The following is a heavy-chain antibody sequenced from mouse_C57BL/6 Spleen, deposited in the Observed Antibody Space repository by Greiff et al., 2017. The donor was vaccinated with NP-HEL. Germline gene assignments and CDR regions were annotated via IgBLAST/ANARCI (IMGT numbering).Heavy chain of an antibody. Sequence: VQLQQSVAELVRPGASVKLSCTASGFNIKNTYMHWVKQRPEQGLEWIGRIDPANGNNKYAPKVQGKDTITTDTSSNTAYLQLSSLTAEDTAIYYCARDDYDGSPFAYWGQGTLVTVSA. V-gene: IGHV14-3*01. D-gene: IGHD2-4*01. J-gene: IGHJ3*01. CDR1: GFNIKNTY. CDR2: IDPANGNN. CDR3: ARDDYDGSPFAY.